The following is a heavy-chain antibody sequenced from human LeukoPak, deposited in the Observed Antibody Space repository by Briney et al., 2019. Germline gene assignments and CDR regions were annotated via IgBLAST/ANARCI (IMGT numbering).Heavy chain of an antibody. Sequence: GGFLRLSCAASGFTFSSYAMSWVRQAPGKGLEWVSAISGCGGSTYYADSVKGRFTISRDNSKNTLYLQMNTLRAEDTAVYYCAKDPYSSSWTHYFDYWGQGTLVTVSS. J-gene: IGHJ4*02. CDR3: AKDPYSSSWTHYFDY. CDR1: GFTFSSYA. V-gene: IGHV3-23*01. CDR2: ISGCGGST. D-gene: IGHD6-13*01.